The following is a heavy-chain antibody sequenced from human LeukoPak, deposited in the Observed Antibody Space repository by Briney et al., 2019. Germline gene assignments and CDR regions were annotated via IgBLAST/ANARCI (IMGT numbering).Heavy chain of an antibody. D-gene: IGHD6-13*01. V-gene: IGHV4-4*09. CDR3: ARQGGYSSPLSG. CDR2: IYTSGTT. CDR1: GGYITNYY. J-gene: IGHJ6*04. Sequence: TSETLSLTCTVTGGYITNYYWSWVRQPPGKGLEWIGYIYTSGTTNYNPSLKSRVTISVDTSRNQLSLRLSSVTAADTALYYCARQGGYSSPLSGWGKGTTVAVSS.